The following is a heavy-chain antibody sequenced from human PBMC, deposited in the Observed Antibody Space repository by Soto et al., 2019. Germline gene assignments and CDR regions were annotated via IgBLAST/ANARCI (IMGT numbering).Heavy chain of an antibody. V-gene: IGHV3-7*01. CDR1: GFTFSTYW. CDR3: ATDSGTSDY. D-gene: IGHD1-1*01. J-gene: IGHJ4*02. Sequence: GSLRLSCAASGFTFSTYWMSWVRQAPGKGLEWVANIKQDGSERYYVDSVTGRFTISRDNAKNSLYLQMNSLRGEDTAVYYCATDSGTSDYWGQGTLVTVSS. CDR2: IKQDGSER.